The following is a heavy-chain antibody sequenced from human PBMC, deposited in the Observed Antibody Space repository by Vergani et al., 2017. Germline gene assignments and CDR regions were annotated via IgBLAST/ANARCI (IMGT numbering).Heavy chain of an antibody. J-gene: IGHJ4*02. CDR1: GFSFPGYA. CDR2: VSGSSATP. CDR3: AKAGGGTDRFDN. D-gene: IGHD1-1*01. Sequence: EVQLLESGGGLVQPGGSLRLSCEASGFSFPGYAMSWVRQAPGKGLEWVSSVSGSSATPYYADSVKGRFIISRDNSKNTLHLQMNSLRAEDTAVYYCAKAGGGTDRFDNWGQGTLVTVSS. V-gene: IGHV3-23*01.